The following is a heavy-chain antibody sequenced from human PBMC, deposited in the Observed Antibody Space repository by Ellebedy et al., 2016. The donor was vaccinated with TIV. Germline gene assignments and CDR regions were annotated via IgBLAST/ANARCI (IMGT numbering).Heavy chain of an antibody. CDR2: INPDDGAT. J-gene: IGHJ4*02. Sequence: ASVKVSXXASGYMFTGQIIQWVRQAPGQGPEWMGRINPDDGATSYAQKFQGRITLTRDTATSTVHMELSRLTSDDNAVYYCARDYGSSSVDYWGQGTLVIVSS. CDR1: GYMFTGQI. V-gene: IGHV1-2*02. D-gene: IGHD6-6*01. CDR3: ARDYGSSSVDY.